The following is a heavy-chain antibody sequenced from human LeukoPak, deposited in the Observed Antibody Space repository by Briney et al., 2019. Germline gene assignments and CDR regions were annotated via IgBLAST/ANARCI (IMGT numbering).Heavy chain of an antibody. CDR3: AREPFTIFGVVISQYYFDY. CDR1: GYSISSGYY. J-gene: IGHJ4*02. D-gene: IGHD3-3*01. CDR2: IYHSGST. V-gene: IGHV4-38-2*02. Sequence: PSETLSLTCTVSGYSISSGYYWGWIRQPPGKGLEWIGSIYHSGSTYYNPSLKSRVAISVDTSKNQFSLKPSSVTAADTAVYYCAREPFTIFGVVISQYYFDYWGQGTLVTVSS.